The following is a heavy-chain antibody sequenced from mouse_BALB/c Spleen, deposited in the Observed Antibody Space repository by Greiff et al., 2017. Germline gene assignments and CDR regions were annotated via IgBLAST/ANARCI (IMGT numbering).Heavy chain of an antibody. CDR1: GYTFTSYW. V-gene: IGHV1-7*01. CDR3: ARASYGYGFAY. D-gene: IGHD1-2*01. J-gene: IGHJ3*01. Sequence: QVQLKESGAELAKPGASVKMSCKASGYTFTSYWMHWVKQRPGQGLEWIGYINPSTGYTEYNQKFKDKATLTADKSSSTAYMQLSSLTSEDSAVYYCARASYGYGFAYWGQGTLVTVSA. CDR2: INPSTGYT.